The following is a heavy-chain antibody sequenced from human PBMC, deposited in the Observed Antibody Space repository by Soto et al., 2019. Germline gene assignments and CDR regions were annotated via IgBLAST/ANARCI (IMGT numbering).Heavy chain of an antibody. CDR2: ISYDGSNK. D-gene: IGHD3-10*01. J-gene: IGHJ6*03. V-gene: IGHV3-30*18. Sequence: QVQLVESGGGVVQPGRSLRLSCAASGFTFSSYGMHWVRQSPGKGLEWVAVISYDGSNKYYADSVKGRFTISRDNSKNTLYLQMNSLRPEDTAEYYCAKETLGGPLGGSGQVYYCYMDVWGKGTTVTVSS. CDR3: AKETLGGPLGGSGQVYYCYMDV. CDR1: GFTFSSYG.